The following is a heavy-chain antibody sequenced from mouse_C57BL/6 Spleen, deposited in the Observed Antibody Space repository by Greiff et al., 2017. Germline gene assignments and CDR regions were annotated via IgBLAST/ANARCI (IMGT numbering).Heavy chain of an antibody. CDR1: GYTFTSYW. CDR3: ARGRVITTDC. J-gene: IGHJ2*01. CDR2: IDPSDSET. Sequence: QVQLQQPGAELVRPGSSVKLSCKASGYTFTSYWMHWVKQRPIQGLEWIGNIDPSDSETHYNQKFKDKATLTVDQSSSTAYMQLSSLTPEDSAVYYCARGRVITTDCWGKGTTLTVSS. V-gene: IGHV1-52*01. D-gene: IGHD1-1*01.